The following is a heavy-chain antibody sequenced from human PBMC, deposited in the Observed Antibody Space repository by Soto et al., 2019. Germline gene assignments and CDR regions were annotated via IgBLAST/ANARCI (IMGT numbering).Heavy chain of an antibody. D-gene: IGHD4-17*01. CDR3: SRGTGNRYGDYFDY. V-gene: IGHV4-31*03. Sequence: QVQLQESGPGLVKPSETLSLTCTVAGGSISSGGYYWSWIRQHPGKGLEWIGYIYYSGSTYYNPSLKSRVTISVDTSKNQFSLKLSSVTAADTAVYYCSRGTGNRYGDYFDYRGQGTLVTVSS. CDR2: IYYSGST. J-gene: IGHJ4*02. CDR1: GGSISSGGYY.